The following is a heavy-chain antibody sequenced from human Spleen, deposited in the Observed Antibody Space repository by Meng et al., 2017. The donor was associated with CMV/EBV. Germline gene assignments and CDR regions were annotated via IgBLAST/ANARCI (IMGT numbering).Heavy chain of an antibody. V-gene: IGHV5-51*01. Sequence: GESLKISCQASGYRFSDYWIAWVRQMPGKGLEWMGIIYPRDSDTRYNPSFQGQVTLSADKSINTAYLQWNSLKASDTAVYYCARRGGGYSSGCLDYWGQGTLVTVSS. CDR1: GYRFSDYW. CDR3: ARRGGGYSSGCLDY. D-gene: IGHD6-19*01. J-gene: IGHJ4*02. CDR2: IYPRDSDT.